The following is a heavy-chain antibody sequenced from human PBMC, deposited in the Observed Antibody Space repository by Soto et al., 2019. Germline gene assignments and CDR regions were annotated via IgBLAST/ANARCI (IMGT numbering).Heavy chain of an antibody. CDR3: ARDHYFGAIDS. CDR2: LHPDGSAK. CDR1: GLAFSTSW. V-gene: IGHV3-7*01. D-gene: IGHD3-16*01. Sequence: EVQLVESGGGLVQPGGSLRLSCGASGLAFSTSWMAWVRQAPGKGLEWLAELHPDGSAKTYVDAVRGRVTISRDNAKNSVYLQLNSLRVEDTAIYYCARDHYFGAIDSWGRGTLVSVSP. J-gene: IGHJ5*01.